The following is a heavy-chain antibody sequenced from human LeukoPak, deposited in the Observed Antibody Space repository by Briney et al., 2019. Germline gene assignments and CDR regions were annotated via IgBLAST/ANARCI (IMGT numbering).Heavy chain of an antibody. CDR1: GFTFSSYA. Sequence: GGSLRLSCAASGFTFSSYAMSWVRQAPGKGLEWVSFIYSDNTHYSDSVKGRFTISRDNSKNTLYLQMNSLRAEDTAVYYCARISIAVAGTVDYWGQGTLVTVSS. J-gene: IGHJ4*02. CDR3: ARISIAVAGTVDY. CDR2: IYSDNT. V-gene: IGHV3-23*03. D-gene: IGHD6-19*01.